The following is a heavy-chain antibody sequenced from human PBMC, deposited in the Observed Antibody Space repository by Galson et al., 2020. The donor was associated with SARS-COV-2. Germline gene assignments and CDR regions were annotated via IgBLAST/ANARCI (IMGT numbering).Heavy chain of an antibody. V-gene: IGHV3-30*03. D-gene: IGHD6-13*01. CDR1: GFTFSNYV. Sequence: SCAASGFTFSNYVMHWVRQAPGKGLEWVAVISYDGNKKYYADSVKGRFTFSRDNSKNTAQLQMNSLRPEDTAVYWCAREYIPGSRSAAGPGHNYGMDVWGQGATVTVS. J-gene: IGHJ6*02. CDR3: AREYIPGSRSAAGPGHNYGMDV. CDR2: ISYDGNKK.